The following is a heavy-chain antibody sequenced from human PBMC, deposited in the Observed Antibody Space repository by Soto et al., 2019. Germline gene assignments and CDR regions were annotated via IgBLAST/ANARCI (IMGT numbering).Heavy chain of an antibody. CDR3: VEDASISWYSEHLRH. CDR1: GFTFDDYS. J-gene: IGHJ1*01. D-gene: IGHD6-13*01. CDR2: INWNSGSI. V-gene: IGHV3-9*01. Sequence: GGSMRLSCAASGFTFDDYSIHWVRQVPGKGLEWVSGINWNSGSIGYGDAVKGRFALYRDNAKNSLHQQMNSMSAEETAVYDCVEDASISWYSEHLRHWGQGTMVSVSS.